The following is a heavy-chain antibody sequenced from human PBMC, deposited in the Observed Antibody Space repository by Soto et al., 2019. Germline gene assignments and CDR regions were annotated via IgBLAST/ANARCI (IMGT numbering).Heavy chain of an antibody. V-gene: IGHV4-59*01. CDR2: IYYSGST. Sequence: QVQLQESGPGLVKPSETLSLTCTVSGGSISSYYWSWIRQPPGKGLEWLGYIYYSGSTNYNPSLKSRVTISVDTSKNQFSLKLSSVTAADTAVYYCARDIVVVVAATRRYYYYGMDVWGQGTTVTVSS. J-gene: IGHJ6*02. CDR3: ARDIVVVVAATRRYYYYGMDV. D-gene: IGHD2-15*01. CDR1: GGSISSYY.